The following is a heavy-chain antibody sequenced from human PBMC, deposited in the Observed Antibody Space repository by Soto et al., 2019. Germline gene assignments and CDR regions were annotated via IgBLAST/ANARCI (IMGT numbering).Heavy chain of an antibody. J-gene: IGHJ4*01. V-gene: IGHV6-1*01. Sequence: SQTLSLPCAITGDSVSSSSAGCSGVRQSPSRGLEWLGGTYYRSKWYYEYAVSVRGRITINPDTSKNQYSLQLNSVTPEDTAVYFCARGEQYSGRIFDYWGQGTLVTVSS. CDR2: TYYRSKWYY. CDR1: GDSVSSSSAG. D-gene: IGHD1-26*01. CDR3: ARGEQYSGRIFDY.